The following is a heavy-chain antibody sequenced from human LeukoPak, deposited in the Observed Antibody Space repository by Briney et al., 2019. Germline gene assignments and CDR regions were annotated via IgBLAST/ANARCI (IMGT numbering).Heavy chain of an antibody. CDR2: ISGSGGST. CDR1: GFTFSSYA. CDR3: ARGPYCSSTSCIHFFDY. D-gene: IGHD2-2*01. J-gene: IGHJ4*02. Sequence: QPGGSLRLSCAASGFTFSSYAMSWVRQAPGKGLEWVSAISGSGGSTYYADSVKGRFTISRDNSKNTLYLQMNSLRAEDTAVYYCARGPYCSSTSCIHFFDYWGQGTLVTVSS. V-gene: IGHV3-23*01.